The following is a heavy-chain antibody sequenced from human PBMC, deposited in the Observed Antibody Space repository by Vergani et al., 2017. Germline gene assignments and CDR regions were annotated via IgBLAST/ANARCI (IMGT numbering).Heavy chain of an antibody. Sequence: QVQLVQSGAEVKKPGASVRVSCKASGYTFTDYYVHWVRQAPGEGLQWMGWINPNSGDTNYAQKFQGRVTMTRDTSISTAYMELSNLRSDDTAVYYCARVGTSSNRDYFDYWGQGTLVTVSS. V-gene: IGHV1-2*02. D-gene: IGHD2-2*01. CDR2: INPNSGDT. CDR3: ARVGTSSNRDYFDY. CDR1: GYTFTDYY. J-gene: IGHJ4*02.